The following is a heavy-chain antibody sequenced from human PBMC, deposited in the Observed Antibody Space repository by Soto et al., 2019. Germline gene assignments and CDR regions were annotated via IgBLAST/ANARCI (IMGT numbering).Heavy chain of an antibody. Sequence: SVKVSCKASGYTFTSYGISWVRQAPGQGLEWMGWISAYNGNTNYAQKLQGRVTMTTDTSTSTAYMELRSLRSDDTAVYYCARRYDFWNGYGSGYMDVWGKGTTVTVSS. J-gene: IGHJ6*03. D-gene: IGHD3-3*01. CDR2: ISAYNGNT. CDR3: ARRYDFWNGYGSGYMDV. CDR1: GYTFTSYG. V-gene: IGHV1-18*01.